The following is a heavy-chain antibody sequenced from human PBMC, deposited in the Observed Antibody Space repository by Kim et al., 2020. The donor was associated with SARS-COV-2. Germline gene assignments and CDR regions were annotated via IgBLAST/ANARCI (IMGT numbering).Heavy chain of an antibody. CDR1: GYTFTGYY. Sequence: ASVKVSCKASGYTFTGYYMHWVRQAPGQGLEWMGWINPNSGGTNYAQKFQGWVTMTRDTSISTAYMELSRLRSDDTAVYYCARELAAAGYYYYGMDVWGQGTTVTVSS. J-gene: IGHJ6*02. CDR2: INPNSGGT. CDR3: ARELAAAGYYYYGMDV. V-gene: IGHV1-2*04. D-gene: IGHD6-13*01.